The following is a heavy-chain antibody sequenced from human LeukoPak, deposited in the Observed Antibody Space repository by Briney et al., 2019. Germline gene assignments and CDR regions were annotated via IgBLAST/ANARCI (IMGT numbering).Heavy chain of an antibody. J-gene: IGHJ4*02. CDR2: ISSSSSTI. CDR3: ARVSITMIVVGDY. CDR1: GFTFSSYC. Sequence: PGGSLRLSCAASGFTFSSYCMNWDSQAQGEGLEWVSYISSSSSTIYYADSVKGRFTISRDNAKNALYLQMNSLRAEDTAVYYCARVSITMIVVGDYWGQGTLVTVSS. D-gene: IGHD3-22*01. V-gene: IGHV3-48*01.